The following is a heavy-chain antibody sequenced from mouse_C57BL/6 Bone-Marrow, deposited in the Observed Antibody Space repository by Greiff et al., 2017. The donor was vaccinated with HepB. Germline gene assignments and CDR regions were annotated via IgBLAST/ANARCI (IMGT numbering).Heavy chain of an antibody. D-gene: IGHD1-1*01. CDR3: AFYYYGSSYYYFDY. CDR2: IDPANGNT. Sequence: EVQLQQSVAELVRPGASVKLSCTASGFNIKYTYMHWVKQRPEQGLEWIGRIDPANGNTKYAPKFQGKATITADTSSNPAYLQLSSLTSEDTAIYYCAFYYYGSSYYYFDYWGQGTTLTVSS. V-gene: IGHV14-3*01. J-gene: IGHJ2*01. CDR1: GFNIKYTY.